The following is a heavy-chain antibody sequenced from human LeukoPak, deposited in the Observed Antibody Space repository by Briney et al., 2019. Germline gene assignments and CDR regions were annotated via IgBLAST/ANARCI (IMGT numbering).Heavy chain of an antibody. J-gene: IGHJ3*02. CDR2: ISYDGSNK. CDR3: AKGAFYGLNAFDI. CDR1: GFTFSSYG. Sequence: GGSLRLSCAASGFTFSSYGMHWVRQAPGKGLEWVAVISYDGSNKYYADSVKGRFTISRDNSKNTLYLQMNSLRAEDTAVYYCAKGAFYGLNAFDIWSQGTMVTVSS. V-gene: IGHV3-30*18. D-gene: IGHD2/OR15-2a*01.